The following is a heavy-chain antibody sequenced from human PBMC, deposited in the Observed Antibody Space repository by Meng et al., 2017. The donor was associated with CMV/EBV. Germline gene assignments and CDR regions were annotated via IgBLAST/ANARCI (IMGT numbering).Heavy chain of an antibody. D-gene: IGHD2-2*02. CDR2: IIPILGIA. Sequence: SVKVSCKASGGTFSSYAISWVRQAPGQGLEWMGGIIPILGIANYAQKFQGRVTITADKSTSTAYMELSSLRSEDTAVYYCAGRYCSSTSCYTHGYGAFDIWGQGTMVPSPQ. CDR3: AGRYCSSTSCYTHGYGAFDI. V-gene: IGHV1-69*10. CDR1: GGTFSSYA. J-gene: IGHJ3*02.